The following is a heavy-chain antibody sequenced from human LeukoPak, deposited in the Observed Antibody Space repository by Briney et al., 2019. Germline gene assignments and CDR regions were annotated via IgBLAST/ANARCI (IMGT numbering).Heavy chain of an antibody. CDR2: ISDSGGST. CDR1: GFTFSSYA. D-gene: IGHD2-15*01. CDR3: AKSGRIFSLDWYFDL. V-gene: IGHV3-23*01. J-gene: IGHJ2*01. Sequence: PGGSLRLSCAVSGFTFSSYALSWVRQAPGKGLEWVSSISDSGGSTYYADSVKGRFTISRDNSKNTLYLQMNSLRAEDTAVYYCAKSGRIFSLDWYFDLWGRGTLVTVSS.